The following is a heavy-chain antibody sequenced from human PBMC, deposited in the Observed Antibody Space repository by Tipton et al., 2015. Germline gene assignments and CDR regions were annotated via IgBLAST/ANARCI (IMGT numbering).Heavy chain of an antibody. D-gene: IGHD6-19*01. CDR2: IFYSGST. J-gene: IGHJ2*01. Sequence: TLSLTCTVSGGSISSGSHFWSWIRQPPGKRLEWIGYIFYSGSTYYNPSLKSRVTISIDTSKHQFSLRLSSVTPADTAVYYCARGNTGWPRYFDPWGRGTLAVVSS. CDR3: ARGNTGWPRYFDP. V-gene: IGHV4-61*01. CDR1: GGSISSGSHF.